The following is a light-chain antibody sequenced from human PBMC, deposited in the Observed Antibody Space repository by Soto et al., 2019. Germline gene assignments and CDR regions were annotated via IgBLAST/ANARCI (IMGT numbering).Light chain of an antibody. CDR3: QQANSFPIT. CDR1: QGISSW. CDR2: AAS. Sequence: IRMTQSPSSFSASTGDSVTIXXRASQGISSWLAWYQQKPGKAPKVXIYAASSLQSGVPSRFSGSGAGTDFTLTISSLQPEDFATYYCQQANSFPITFGQGTRLEIK. V-gene: IGKV1-12*01. J-gene: IGKJ5*01.